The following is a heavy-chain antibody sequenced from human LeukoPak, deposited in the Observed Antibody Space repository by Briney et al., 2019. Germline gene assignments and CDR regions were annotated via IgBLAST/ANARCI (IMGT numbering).Heavy chain of an antibody. J-gene: IGHJ4*02. CDR1: GLSLTNFGFG. CDR2: LWNTGINK. CDR3: AKDRGAAADDY. D-gene: IGHD6-13*01. V-gene: IGHV3-30*02. Sequence: GGSLRLSCAASGLSLTNFGFGMHWIRQAPGKGLEWVAFLWNTGINKNYADSVQGRFTISRDNSKNTLYLQMNSLRAEDTAVYYCAKDRGAAADDYWGQGTLVTVSS.